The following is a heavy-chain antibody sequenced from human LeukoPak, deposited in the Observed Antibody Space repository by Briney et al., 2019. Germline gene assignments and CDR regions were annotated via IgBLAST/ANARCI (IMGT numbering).Heavy chain of an antibody. Sequence: SETLSLTCAVYGGSFSGYYWSWIRQPPGKGLEWIGEINHSGSTNYNPSLKSRVTISVDTSKNQFSLKLSSVTAADTALYYCARRDIVVVPAAIIGAFDIWGQGTMVTVSS. CDR3: ARRDIVVVPAAIIGAFDI. CDR1: GGSFSGYY. CDR2: INHSGST. J-gene: IGHJ3*02. D-gene: IGHD2-2*02. V-gene: IGHV4-34*01.